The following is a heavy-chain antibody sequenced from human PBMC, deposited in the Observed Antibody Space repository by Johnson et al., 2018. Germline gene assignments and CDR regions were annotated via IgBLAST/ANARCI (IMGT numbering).Heavy chain of an antibody. CDR3: ARGGSFWFDP. CDR1: GGSISSYY. Sequence: QVQLQESGPGLVKPSETLSLTCTVSGGSISSYYWSWIRQPPGKGLEWIGYIYYSGSTNYNPSLKSRVTIAVDTSKNQFALKLSSVTAADPAVYYCARGGSFWFDPWGQGTLVTVSS. V-gene: IGHV4-59*01. J-gene: IGHJ5*02. CDR2: IYYSGST. D-gene: IGHD1-26*01.